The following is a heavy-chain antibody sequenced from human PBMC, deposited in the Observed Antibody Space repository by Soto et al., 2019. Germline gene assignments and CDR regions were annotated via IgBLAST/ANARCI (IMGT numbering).Heavy chain of an antibody. D-gene: IGHD3-10*01. CDR3: ARRWSGTDY. Sequence: QVHLQESGPGLVKPSETLSLTCTVSGGSITSYYWSWIRQPPGKGLEWIGYIHNSGSTSYNPSLHSRVTISADVSTSQFSLELRSVTAADTAVYYCARRWSGTDYWGHGTLVTVSS. V-gene: IGHV4-59*01. CDR1: GGSITSYY. CDR2: IHNSGST. J-gene: IGHJ4*01.